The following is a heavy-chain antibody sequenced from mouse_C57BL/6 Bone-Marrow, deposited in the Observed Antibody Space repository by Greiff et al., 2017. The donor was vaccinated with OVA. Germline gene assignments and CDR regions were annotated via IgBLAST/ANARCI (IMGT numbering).Heavy chain of an antibody. CDR1: GYTFTSYW. V-gene: IGHV1-50*01. Sequence: QVQLQQPGAELVKPGASVKLSCKASGYTFTSYWMQWVKQRPGQGLEWIGEIDPSDSYTNYNQKFKGKATLTVDTSSSTAYMQLSSLTSEDSAVYYCARPKLTGDYFDYWGQGTTLTVSS. CDR2: IDPSDSYT. CDR3: ARPKLTGDYFDY. D-gene: IGHD4-1*01. J-gene: IGHJ2*01.